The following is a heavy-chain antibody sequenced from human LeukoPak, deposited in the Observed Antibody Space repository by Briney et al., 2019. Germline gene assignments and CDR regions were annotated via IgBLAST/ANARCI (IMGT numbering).Heavy chain of an antibody. D-gene: IGHD3-22*01. CDR2: IYPGDSDT. CDR1: GYSFSSYW. J-gene: IGHJ3*02. CDR3: ARRGHYYDSSGYLRPDAFDI. Sequence: GGSLKIPCKGSGYSFSSYWIGWVRQMPGKGLEWMGIIYPGDSDTRYSPSFQGQVTISADKSISTAYLQWNSLKASGTAMYYCARRGHYYDSSGYLRPDAFDIWGQGTMVTVSS. V-gene: IGHV5-51*01.